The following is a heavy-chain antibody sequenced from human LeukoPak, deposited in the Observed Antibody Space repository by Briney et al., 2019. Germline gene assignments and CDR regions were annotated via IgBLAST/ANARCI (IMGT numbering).Heavy chain of an antibody. V-gene: IGHV4-61*02. J-gene: IGHJ6*03. CDR1: GGSISSGSYY. Sequence: PSETLSLTCTVSGGSISSGSYYWSWIRQPAGKGLEWIGRIYTSGSTNYNPSLKSRVTISVDTSKNQFSLKLSSVTAADTAVYYCARDVSCSSTSCYGDYYYYMDVWGKGTTVTVSS. CDR3: ARDVSCSSTSCYGDYYYYMDV. D-gene: IGHD2-2*01. CDR2: IYTSGST.